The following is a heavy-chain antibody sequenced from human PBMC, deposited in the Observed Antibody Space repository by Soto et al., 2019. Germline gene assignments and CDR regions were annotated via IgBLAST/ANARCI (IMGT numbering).Heavy chain of an antibody. CDR1: GGSISSSSYY. Sequence: PSETLSLTCTVSGGSISSSSYYWDWIRQPPGKGLEWIGSIYYSGSTYYNPSLKSRVTISVDTSKNQFPLKLSSVTAADTAVYYCATGIVGSKDYWGQGTLVTVSS. V-gene: IGHV4-39*01. CDR2: IYYSGST. D-gene: IGHD1-26*01. J-gene: IGHJ4*02. CDR3: ATGIVGSKDY.